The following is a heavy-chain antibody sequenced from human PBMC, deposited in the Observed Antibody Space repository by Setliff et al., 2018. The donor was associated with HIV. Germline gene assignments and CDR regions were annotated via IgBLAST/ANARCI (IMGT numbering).Heavy chain of an antibody. D-gene: IGHD6-13*01. Sequence: GGSLRLSCAASGFTFNNYAMSWVRQAPGKGLEWVSVISGSTGSTYYADSVKGRFTISRDNSKNTLYLQMNSLRAEDTAVYYCAKGRAGYSFDYWGQGTLVTVSS. J-gene: IGHJ4*02. CDR2: ISGSTGST. CDR3: AKGRAGYSFDY. V-gene: IGHV3-23*01. CDR1: GFTFNNYA.